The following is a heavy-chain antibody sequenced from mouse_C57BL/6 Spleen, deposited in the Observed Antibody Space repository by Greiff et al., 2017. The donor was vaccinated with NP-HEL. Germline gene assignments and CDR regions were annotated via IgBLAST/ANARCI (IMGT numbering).Heavy chain of an antibody. J-gene: IGHJ2*01. V-gene: IGHV1-50*01. CDR1: GYTFTSYW. D-gene: IGHD1-1*01. CDR2: IDPSDSYT. Sequence: VQLQQPGAELVKPGASVKLSCKASGYTFTSYWMQWVKQRPGQGLEWIGEIDPSDSYTNYNHKFKGKATLTVDTSSSTASLQLSSLTSEDAAVYYCARQTLNYYGSSYNYFDDWGQGTTLTVSS. CDR3: ARQTLNYYGSSYNYFDD.